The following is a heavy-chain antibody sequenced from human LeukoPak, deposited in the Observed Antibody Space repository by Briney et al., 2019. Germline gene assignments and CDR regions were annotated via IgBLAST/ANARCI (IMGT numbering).Heavy chain of an antibody. Sequence: ASVKVSCKASGYTFTNYYMHWMRQAPGQGLEWMGIINPSGGSTSYAQKFQGRVTMTRDTSTSTVYMELSSLRSDDTAMYYCARAGYDSSGYYSYWGQGTLVTVSS. CDR3: ARAGYDSSGYYSY. CDR2: INPSGGST. V-gene: IGHV1-46*01. D-gene: IGHD3-22*01. CDR1: GYTFTNYY. J-gene: IGHJ4*02.